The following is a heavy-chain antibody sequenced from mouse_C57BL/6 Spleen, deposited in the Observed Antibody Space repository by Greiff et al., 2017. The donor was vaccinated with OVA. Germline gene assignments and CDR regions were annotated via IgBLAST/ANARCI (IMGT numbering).Heavy chain of an antibody. V-gene: IGHV1-39*01. D-gene: IGHD3-2*02. CDR2: INPNYGTT. Sequence: VQLQQSGPELVKPGASVKISCKASGYSFTDYYMNWVKQSTGKSLEWIGVINPNYGTTSYNQKFKGKATLTVDQSSSTAYMQLNSLTSEDSAVYYGARSRQLSLRDYAMDYWGQGTSVTVSS. CDR3: ARSRQLSLRDYAMDY. J-gene: IGHJ4*01. CDR1: GYSFTDYY.